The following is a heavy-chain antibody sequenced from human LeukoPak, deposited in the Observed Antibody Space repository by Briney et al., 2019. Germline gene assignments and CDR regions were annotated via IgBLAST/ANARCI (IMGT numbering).Heavy chain of an antibody. V-gene: IGHV4-39*01. CDR1: GGSIPTSTYH. D-gene: IGHD3-10*01. CDR3: ARHVQLLWFGNRPYYFDY. J-gene: IGHJ4*02. CDR2: INHSGST. Sequence: SETLSLTCTVSGGSIPTSTYHWGWIRQSPGKGLEWIGEINHSGSTNYNPSLKSRVTISVDTSKNQFSLKLSSVTAADTAVYYCARHVQLLWFGNRPYYFDYWGQGTLVTVSS.